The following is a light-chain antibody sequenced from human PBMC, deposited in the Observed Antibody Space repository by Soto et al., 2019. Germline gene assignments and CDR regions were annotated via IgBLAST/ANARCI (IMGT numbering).Light chain of an antibody. V-gene: IGKV3-11*01. Sequence: EIVLTQSPATLSLSPWERATLSCRASQSVSSYLAWYQQKPGQPPRLLIYDASNRATGIPARFSGGGSGTDFTLTISSLEPEDFAVYYCQQRRNWPPITFGQGTRLEIK. J-gene: IGKJ5*01. CDR1: QSVSSY. CDR3: QQRRNWPPIT. CDR2: DAS.